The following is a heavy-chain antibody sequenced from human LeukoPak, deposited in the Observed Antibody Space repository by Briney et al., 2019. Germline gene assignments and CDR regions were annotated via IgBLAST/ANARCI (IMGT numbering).Heavy chain of an antibody. CDR1: GFTFSSYA. CDR3: ARATVTSLRSGVPFDY. D-gene: IGHD4-17*01. Sequence: AGGSLRLSCAASGFTFSSYAMHWIRQAPGKGLEWVAVISYDGSNKYYADSVKGRFTISRDNSKNTLYLQMNSLRAEDTAVYYCARATVTSLRSGVPFDYWGQGTLVTVSS. CDR2: ISYDGSNK. V-gene: IGHV3-30-3*01. J-gene: IGHJ4*02.